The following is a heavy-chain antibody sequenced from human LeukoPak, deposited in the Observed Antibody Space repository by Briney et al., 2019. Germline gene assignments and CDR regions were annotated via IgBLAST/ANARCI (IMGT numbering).Heavy chain of an antibody. V-gene: IGHV3-23*01. CDR3: AKAGMGATWAFDR. J-gene: IGHJ5*02. CDR2: ISRSGGST. D-gene: IGHD1-26*01. CDR1: GFIFSSYV. Sequence: GGSLRLSCAASGFIFSSYVMSWVRQAPGKGLEWVSGISRSGGSTYYADSVKGRFTISRDNSKNTLYLEMNSLRAEDTAVYYCAKAGMGATWAFDRWGQGTLVTVSP.